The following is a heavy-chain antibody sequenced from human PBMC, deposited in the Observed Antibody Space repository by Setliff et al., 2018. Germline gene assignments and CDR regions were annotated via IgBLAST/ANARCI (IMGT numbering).Heavy chain of an antibody. CDR3: VRGPWKHSAYYYYYYMDV. CDR1: GITFSTYS. V-gene: IGHV3-23*01. D-gene: IGHD1-1*01. J-gene: IGHJ6*03. Sequence: GESLKISCGVSGITFSTYSMSWVRRAPGKGLEWVSAISGDSEYIYYRDSVKGRFTISRANSKNTLYLQMNNLRVEDTARYYCVRGPWKHSAYYYYYYMDVWGKGTTVTVSS. CDR2: ISGDSEYI.